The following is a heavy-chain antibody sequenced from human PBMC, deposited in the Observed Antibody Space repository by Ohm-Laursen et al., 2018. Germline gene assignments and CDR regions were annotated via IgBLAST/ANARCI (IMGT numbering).Heavy chain of an antibody. CDR3: ASPLYCSGGSCYLDAFDI. Sequence: SLRLSCTASGFTFSSYAMSWVRQAPGKGLEWVSAISGSGGSTYYADSVKGRFTISRDNSKNTLYLQMNSLRAEDTAVYYCASPLYCSGGSCYLDAFDIWGQGTMVTVSS. CDR2: ISGSGGST. V-gene: IGHV3-23*01. D-gene: IGHD2-15*01. J-gene: IGHJ3*02. CDR1: GFTFSSYA.